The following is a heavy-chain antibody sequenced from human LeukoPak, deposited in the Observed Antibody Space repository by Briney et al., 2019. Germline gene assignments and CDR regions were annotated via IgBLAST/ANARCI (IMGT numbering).Heavy chain of an antibody. CDR3: ASHSRHCSGGSCYRNFDY. J-gene: IGHJ4*02. D-gene: IGHD2-15*01. Sequence: SETLSLTCTVSGGSISSYYWSWIRQPAGKGLEWIGRIYTSGSTNYNPSLKSRVTISVDTSKNQFSLKLSSVTAADTAVYYCASHSRHCSGGSCYRNFDYWGQGTLVTVSS. V-gene: IGHV4-4*07. CDR2: IYTSGST. CDR1: GGSISSYY.